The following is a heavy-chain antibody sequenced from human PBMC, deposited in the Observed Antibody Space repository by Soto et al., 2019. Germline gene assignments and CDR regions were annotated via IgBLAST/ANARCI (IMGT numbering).Heavy chain of an antibody. J-gene: IGHJ4*02. CDR2: ISYDGSNK. CDR1: GFTFSSYG. V-gene: IGHV3-30*18. D-gene: IGHD5-12*01. CDR3: AKVAVGYDFPSYFDY. Sequence: GGSLRLSCAASGFTFSSYGMHWVRQAPGKGLEWVAVISYDGSNKYYADSVKGRFTISRDNSKNTLYLQMNSLRAEDTAVYYCAKVAVGYDFPSYFDYWGQGTLVTVSS.